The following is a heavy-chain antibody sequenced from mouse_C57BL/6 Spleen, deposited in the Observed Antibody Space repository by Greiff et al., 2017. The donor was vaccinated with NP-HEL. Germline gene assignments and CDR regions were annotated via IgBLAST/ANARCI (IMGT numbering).Heavy chain of an antibody. J-gene: IGHJ3*01. Sequence: EVQLQQSGAELVRPGASVKLSCTASGFNIKDDYMHWVKQRPEQGLEWIGWIDPENGDTEYASKFQGKATITADTSSNTAYLQLSSLTSEDTAVYYGTTVVDGYHGAYWGQGTLVTVSA. CDR1: GFNIKDDY. D-gene: IGHD2-3*01. CDR3: TTVVDGYHGAY. V-gene: IGHV14-4*01. CDR2: IDPENGDT.